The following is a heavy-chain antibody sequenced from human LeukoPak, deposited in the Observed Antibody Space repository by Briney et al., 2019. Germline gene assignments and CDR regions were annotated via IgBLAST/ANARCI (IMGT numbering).Heavy chain of an antibody. CDR3: ASTVVVTAWEEYYFDY. D-gene: IGHD2-21*02. V-gene: IGHV1-69*05. CDR1: GGTFSSYA. Sequence: SVKVSCKASGGTFSSYAISWVRQAPGQGLEWIGGIIPIFGTANYAQKSQGRVTITTDESTSTAYMELSSLRSEDTAVYYCASTVVVTAWEEYYFDYWGQGTLVTVSS. CDR2: IIPIFGTA. J-gene: IGHJ4*02.